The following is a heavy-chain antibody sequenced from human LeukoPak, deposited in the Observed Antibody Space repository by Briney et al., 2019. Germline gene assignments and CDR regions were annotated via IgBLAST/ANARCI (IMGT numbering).Heavy chain of an antibody. CDR1: GFSLRTSGMC. V-gene: IGHV2-70*11. Sequence: QSGPTLVNPTQTLTLTCTFSGFSLRTSGMCVGWIRQPPGKALEWLARIDWDDDKYYSTSLKTRLTISKDTSKNQVVLTMTNMDPVDTATYYCARMIVAKNWFDPWGQGTLVTVSS. D-gene: IGHD2/OR15-2a*01. CDR2: IDWDDDK. J-gene: IGHJ5*02. CDR3: ARMIVAKNWFDP.